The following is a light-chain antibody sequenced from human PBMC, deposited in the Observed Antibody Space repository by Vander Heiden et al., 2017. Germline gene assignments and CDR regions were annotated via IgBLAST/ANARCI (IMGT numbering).Light chain of an antibody. CDR3: PQCYYGPRYS. V-gene: IGKV3-15*01. J-gene: IGKJ2*03. CDR1: QSVSSN. CDR2: GAS. Sequence: EIVMTQSPATLSVSPGERATLSCRASQSVSSNLAWYQQKPGQAPRLLIYGASTRATGIPARFSGPGYGTEFTLTIRSRQSEDLAVYYCPQCYYGPRYSFHHETKLEI.